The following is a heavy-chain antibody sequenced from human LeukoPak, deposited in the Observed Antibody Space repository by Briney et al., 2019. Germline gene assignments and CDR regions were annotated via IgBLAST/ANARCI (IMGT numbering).Heavy chain of an antibody. CDR1: GGSVNSGSYY. CDR3: ATSQCGSDCYLAGDY. CDR2: IYYTGIT. J-gene: IGHJ4*02. V-gene: IGHV4-61*01. D-gene: IGHD2-21*02. Sequence: SETLSLTCAVSGGSVNSGSYYWSWIRQHPGKGLEWIGYIYYTGITNYNPSLKSRVTISVDTSKNQFSLILNSVTAADTAVYYCATSQCGSDCYLAGDYWGQGTLVTVSS.